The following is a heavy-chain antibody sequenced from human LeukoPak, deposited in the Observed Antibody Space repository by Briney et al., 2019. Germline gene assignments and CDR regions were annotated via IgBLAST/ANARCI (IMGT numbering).Heavy chain of an antibody. Sequence: PGGSLRLSCAASGFTFSSYNMHWVRQAPGKGLEWVAVISKDGGNTHYADSVKGRFTVSRDDSKNTLYLQMNSVRSDDTAVYHCAKIHATGWYDWFFDLWGRGSQVTVSS. V-gene: IGHV3-30-3*02. CDR2: ISKDGGNT. D-gene: IGHD6-19*01. CDR1: GFTFSSYN. J-gene: IGHJ2*01. CDR3: AKIHATGWYDWFFDL.